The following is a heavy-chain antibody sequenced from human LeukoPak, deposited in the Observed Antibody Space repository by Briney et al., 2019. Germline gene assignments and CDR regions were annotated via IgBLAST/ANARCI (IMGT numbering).Heavy chain of an antibody. CDR2: INHSGST. CDR3: ARGPPNPDIVATIGEYYFDY. J-gene: IGHJ4*02. V-gene: IGHV4-34*01. D-gene: IGHD5-12*01. CDR1: GGSFSGYY. Sequence: SETLSLTCAVYGGSFSGYYWSWIRQPPGKGLEWIGEINHSGSTNYNPSLKSRVTISVDTSKNQFSLKLSSVTAADTAVYYCARGPPNPDIVATIGEYYFDYWGQGTLVTVSS.